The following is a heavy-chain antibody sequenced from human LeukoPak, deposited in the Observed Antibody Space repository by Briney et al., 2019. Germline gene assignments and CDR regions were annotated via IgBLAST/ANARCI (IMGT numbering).Heavy chain of an antibody. CDR3: ARLIGTSWLDY. D-gene: IGHD6-13*01. CDR1: GDSVSSDSAT. V-gene: IGHV6-1*01. CDR2: TFYRSKWFS. Sequence: SQTLSLTCAISGDSVSSDSATWDWITQSPSRGLEWLGRTFYRSKWFSDYALSVKSRIAINPDTSRNQFTLLLNSVTPDDTAVYYCARLIGTSWLDYWGQGSLVTVSS. J-gene: IGHJ4*02.